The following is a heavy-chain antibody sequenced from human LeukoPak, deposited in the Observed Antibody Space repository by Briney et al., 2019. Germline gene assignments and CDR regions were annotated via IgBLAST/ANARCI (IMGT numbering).Heavy chain of an antibody. CDR2: IYSGGST. J-gene: IGHJ4*02. Sequence: PGGSLRLSCAASGFTVSSNYMSWVRQAPGQGLEWVSVIYSGGSTYYADSVKGRFTISRDNSKNTLYLQMNSLRAEDTAVYYCARMGSIAAAGIPFDYWGQGTLVTVSS. V-gene: IGHV3-53*01. D-gene: IGHD6-13*01. CDR3: ARMGSIAAAGIPFDY. CDR1: GFTVSSNY.